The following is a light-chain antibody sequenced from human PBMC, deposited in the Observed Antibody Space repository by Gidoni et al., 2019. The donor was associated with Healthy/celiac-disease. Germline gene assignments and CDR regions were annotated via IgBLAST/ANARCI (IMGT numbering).Light chain of an antibody. V-gene: IGKV3-20*01. J-gene: IGKJ2*02. Sequence: EIVLTQSPGTLSLSPGERAPLSCRASQDVSSSYLAWYQQQPGQAPRLLIYGASSRATGIPDRFSGSGSGTDFTLTISRLEPEDFAVYYCQQYGSSPGTFGQGTKLEIK. CDR1: QDVSSSY. CDR2: GAS. CDR3: QQYGSSPGT.